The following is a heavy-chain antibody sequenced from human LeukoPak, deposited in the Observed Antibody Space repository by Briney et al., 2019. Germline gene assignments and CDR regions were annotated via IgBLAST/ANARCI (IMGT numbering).Heavy chain of an antibody. CDR1: GYTFTGYY. CDR3: ARVTTFYCSGGSCEDF. CDR2: INPNSGGT. Sequence: ASVKVSCKASGYTFTGYYMHWVRQAPGQGLEWMGWINPNSGGTNYAQKFQGRVSMTRDTSISTAYMELRRLRFDDTAVYYCARVTTFYCSGGSCEDFWGQGTLVTVSS. V-gene: IGHV1-2*02. D-gene: IGHD2-15*01. J-gene: IGHJ4*02.